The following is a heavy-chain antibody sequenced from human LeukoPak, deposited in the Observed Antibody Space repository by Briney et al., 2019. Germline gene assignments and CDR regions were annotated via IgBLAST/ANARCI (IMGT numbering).Heavy chain of an antibody. J-gene: IGHJ5*02. V-gene: IGHV1-69*01. CDR1: GGTFSSYA. D-gene: IGHD3-10*01. CDR2: IIPIFGTA. Sequence: ASVKVSCKASGGTFSSYAISWVRQAPGQGLEWMGGIIPIFGTANYAQKFQGRVTITADESTSTAYMELSSLRSEDTAVYYCARKELYGSGSYMSWFDPWGQGTLVTVSS. CDR3: ARKELYGSGSYMSWFDP.